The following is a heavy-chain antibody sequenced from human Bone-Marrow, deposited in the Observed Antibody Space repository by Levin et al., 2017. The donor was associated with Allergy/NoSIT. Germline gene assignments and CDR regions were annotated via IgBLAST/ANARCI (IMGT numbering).Heavy chain of an antibody. CDR3: AKDRAKLHCSGGSCSGGYYYYGMDV. Sequence: LSLTCAASGFTFSSSAMSWVRQAPGKGLEWVSAISGSGGSTYYADSVKGRFTISRDNSKNTLYLQMNSLRAEDTAVYYCAKDRAKLHCSGGSCSGGYYYYGMDVWGQGTTVTVSS. D-gene: IGHD2-15*01. CDR1: GFTFSSSA. V-gene: IGHV3-23*01. CDR2: ISGSGGST. J-gene: IGHJ6*02.